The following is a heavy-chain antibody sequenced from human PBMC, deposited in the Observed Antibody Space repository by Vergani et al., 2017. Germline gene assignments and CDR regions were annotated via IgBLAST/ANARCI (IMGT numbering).Heavy chain of an antibody. CDR3: ARVDTQVPATSHFYYMDV. Sequence: QVKLQESGPGLLKPSQTLSLTCTVSGEPIRSGSHYWSWIRQRPGKGLEWIGYIFYSGTTYDNPSLRSRLTISVDTSQNQFSLKLMSVTAADTAVYYCARVDTQVPATSHFYYMDVWGKGTTVVVSS. J-gene: IGHJ6*03. CDR1: GEPIRSGSHY. V-gene: IGHV4-31*03. CDR2: IFYSGTT. D-gene: IGHD6-25*01.